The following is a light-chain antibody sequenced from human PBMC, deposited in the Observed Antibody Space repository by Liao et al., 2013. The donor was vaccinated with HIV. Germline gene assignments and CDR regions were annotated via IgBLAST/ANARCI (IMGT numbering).Light chain of an antibody. CDR1: KLGDKF. CDR2: QDT. J-gene: IGLJ3*02. Sequence: SYELTQPPSVSVSPGQTASITCSGDKLGDKFASWYQQKPGQSPVLVIFQDTKRPSGIPERISGSNSGNTATLTISGTQAIDEADYYCQAWDTGTQNWVFGGGTKLTVL. V-gene: IGLV3-1*01. CDR3: QAWDTGTQNWV.